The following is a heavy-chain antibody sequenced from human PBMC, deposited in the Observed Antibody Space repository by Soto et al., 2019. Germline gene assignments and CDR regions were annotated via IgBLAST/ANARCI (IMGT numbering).Heavy chain of an antibody. Sequence: ASVKVSCKASGYSFTGYYLHCVRQAPGQGLEWXGIXSAXXSXVXXXPXXXGQVTISADKSISTAYLQWSSLKASDRAMYYCARRRITGNNYYFDYWGQGTLVTASS. V-gene: IGHV5-51*01. J-gene: IGHJ4*02. CDR2: XSAXXSXV. D-gene: IGHD1-20*01. CDR1: GYSFTGYY. CDR3: ARRRITGNNYYFDY.